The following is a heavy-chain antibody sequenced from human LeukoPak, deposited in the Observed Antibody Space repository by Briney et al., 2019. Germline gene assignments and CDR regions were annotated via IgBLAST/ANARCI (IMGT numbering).Heavy chain of an antibody. D-gene: IGHD1-1*01. CDR1: GFTVSSNY. J-gene: IGHJ4*02. CDR3: ARDYGTK. V-gene: IGHV3-53*01. CDR2: INSGGST. Sequence: GGSLRLSCVASGFTVSSNYVSWVRQAPGKGLEWVSVINSGGSTSYADSVKGRFTISRDNSKNTVYLQMNSLRAEDTALYYCARDYGTKWGQGTLVTVSS.